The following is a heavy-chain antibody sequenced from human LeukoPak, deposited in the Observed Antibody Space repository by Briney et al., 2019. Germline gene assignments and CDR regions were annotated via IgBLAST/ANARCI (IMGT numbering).Heavy chain of an antibody. CDR3: ARSGTYYYDSSGRDAGY. CDR2: IYPGDSDT. D-gene: IGHD3-22*01. Sequence: GESLKISRKGSGYSFTSYWIGWVRQMPGKGLEWMGIIYPGDSDTRYSPSFQGQVTISADKSISTAYLQWSSLKASDTAMYYCARSGTYYYDSSGRDAGYWGQGTLVTVSS. V-gene: IGHV5-51*01. CDR1: GYSFTSYW. J-gene: IGHJ4*02.